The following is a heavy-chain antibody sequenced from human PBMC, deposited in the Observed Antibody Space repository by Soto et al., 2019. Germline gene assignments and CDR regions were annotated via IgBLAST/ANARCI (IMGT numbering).Heavy chain of an antibody. CDR3: ARGVSAGVDY. J-gene: IGHJ4*02. CDR2: MQPSTGRT. D-gene: IGHD1-26*01. V-gene: IGHV1-8*01. CDR1: AYSFTSLD. Sequence: SVKVSCKASAYSFTSLDINWVRQTAGQGLEWMGWMQPSTGRTGYAQKFQGRVTMTRDTSINTAYMELTTLTSDDTAFYYCARGVSAGVDYWGQGTLVTGSS.